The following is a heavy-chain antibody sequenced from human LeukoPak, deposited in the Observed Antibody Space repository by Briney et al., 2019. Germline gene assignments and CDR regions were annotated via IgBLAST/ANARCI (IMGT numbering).Heavy chain of an antibody. J-gene: IGHJ5*02. CDR3: ARNALSNNWFDP. V-gene: IGHV3-21*01. Sequence: GGSLRLSCAASGFTFSSYWMSWVRQAPGKGLEWVSSISSSSSYIYYADSVKGRFTISRDNAKNSLYLQMNSLRAEDTAVYYCARNALSNNWFDPWGQGTLVTVSS. CDR2: ISSSSSYI. CDR1: GFTFSSYW.